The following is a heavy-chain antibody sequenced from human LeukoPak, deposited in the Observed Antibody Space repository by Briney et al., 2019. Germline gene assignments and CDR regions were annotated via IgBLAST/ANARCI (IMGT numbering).Heavy chain of an antibody. CDR2: ISGSGGST. D-gene: IGHD4-17*01. J-gene: IGHJ4*02. CDR3: AKDRHMTTVTTGFDY. Sequence: PGGSLRLSCAASGFTFSSYAMSWVRQAPGKGLEWVSGISGSGGSTYYADSVKGRFTISRDNSKNTLYLQMNSLRAEDTAVYYCAKDRHMTTVTTGFDYWGQGTLVTVSS. CDR1: GFTFSSYA. V-gene: IGHV3-23*01.